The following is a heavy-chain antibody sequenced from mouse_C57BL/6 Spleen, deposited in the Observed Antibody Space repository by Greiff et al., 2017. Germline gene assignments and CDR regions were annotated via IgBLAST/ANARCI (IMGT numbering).Heavy chain of an antibody. Sequence: VQLQQSGPELVKPGASVKIPCKASGYTFTDYNMDWVKQSHGKSLEWIGDINPSNGGTIYNQKFKGKATLTVDKSSSTAYMELRSLTSEDTAVYYCARRRGYYGSSYDWFAYWGQGTLVTVSA. CDR3: ARRRGYYGSSYDWFAY. CDR1: GYTFTDYN. J-gene: IGHJ3*01. D-gene: IGHD1-1*01. V-gene: IGHV1-18*01. CDR2: INPSNGGT.